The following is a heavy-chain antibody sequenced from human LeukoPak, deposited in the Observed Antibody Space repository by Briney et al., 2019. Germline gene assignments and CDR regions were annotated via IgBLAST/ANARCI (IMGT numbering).Heavy chain of an antibody. Sequence: GGSLRLSCAASGFTFSSYAMHWVRQAPGKGLEWVAVISYDGSNKYYADSVKGRFTISRANSKNTPYLQMNSLRAEDTAVYYCANSSSDVWGKGTTVTISS. CDR2: ISYDGSNK. CDR3: ANSSSDV. J-gene: IGHJ6*04. CDR1: GFTFSSYA. V-gene: IGHV3-30*04. D-gene: IGHD6-6*01.